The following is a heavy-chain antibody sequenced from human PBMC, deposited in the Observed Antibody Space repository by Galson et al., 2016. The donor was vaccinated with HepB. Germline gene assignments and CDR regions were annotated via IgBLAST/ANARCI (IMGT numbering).Heavy chain of an antibody. J-gene: IGHJ3*02. CDR3: ARENYDSVWGATDGAFDI. CDR2: INQDGTEK. CDR1: EFIFSSYW. V-gene: IGHV3-7*03. Sequence: SLRLSCAGSEFIFSSYWMSWVRQAPGKGLEWVANINQDGTEKFFLASLRGRLSFSRDNAKNSLYLRMKSLRPEDTAVYYCARENYDSVWGATDGAFDIWGQGTMVTVSS. D-gene: IGHD3-16*01.